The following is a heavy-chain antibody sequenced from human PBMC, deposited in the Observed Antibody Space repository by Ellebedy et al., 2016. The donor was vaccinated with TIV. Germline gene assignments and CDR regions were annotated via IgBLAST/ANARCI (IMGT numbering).Heavy chain of an antibody. CDR2: IKQDGSEK. CDR1: GFSLSSYW. D-gene: IGHD3-10*01. CDR3: GRAIGSGSCY. Sequence: GESLKISCAASGFSLSSYWMHWVRQAPGKGLEWVANIKQDGSEKYYVDSVKGRFTISRDNAKNSLYLQMNSLIAEDTAVYFCGRAIGSGSCYWGQGTLVTVSS. J-gene: IGHJ4*02. V-gene: IGHV3-7*01.